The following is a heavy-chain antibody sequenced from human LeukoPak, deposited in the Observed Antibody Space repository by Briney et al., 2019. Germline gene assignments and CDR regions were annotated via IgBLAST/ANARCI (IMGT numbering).Heavy chain of an antibody. J-gene: IGHJ2*01. CDR1: GYTFTGYY. CDR3: ARVPIYSGWYFDL. V-gene: IGHV1-2*02. CDR2: INPNSGGT. D-gene: IGHD2-21*01. Sequence: GASVKVSCKASGYTFTGYYMRWVRQAPGQGLEWMGWINPNSGGTNYAQKFQGRVTMTRDTSISTAYMELSRLRSDDTAVYYCARVPIYSGWYFDLWGRGTLVTVSS.